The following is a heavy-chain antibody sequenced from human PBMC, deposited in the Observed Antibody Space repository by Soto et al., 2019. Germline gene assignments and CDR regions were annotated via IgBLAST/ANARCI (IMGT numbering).Heavy chain of an antibody. V-gene: IGHV4-30-4*01. J-gene: IGHJ4*02. Sequence: PSETLSLTCTVSGGSISSGDYYWSWIRQPPGKGLEWIGYIYYSGSTYYNPSLKSRVTISVDTSKNQFSLKLSSVTAADTAVYYCARGYDSSGYYYGIFDYWGQGTLVTVS. CDR3: ARGYDSSGYYYGIFDY. D-gene: IGHD3-22*01. CDR2: IYYSGST. CDR1: GGSISSGDYY.